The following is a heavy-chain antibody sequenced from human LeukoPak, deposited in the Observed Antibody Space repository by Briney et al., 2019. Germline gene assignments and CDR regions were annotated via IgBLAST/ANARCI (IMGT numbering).Heavy chain of an antibody. CDR1: GFTFSSYG. J-gene: IGHJ6*03. V-gene: IGHV3-30*03. Sequence: GGSLRLSCAGSGFTFSSYGMHWVRQAPGKGLEWVAVISYDGSNKYYADSVKGRFTISRDNSKNTLYLQMNSLRAEDTAVYYCARQTYYDFWSAPYYYYMDVWGKGTTVTVSS. CDR2: ISYDGSNK. D-gene: IGHD3-3*01. CDR3: ARQTYYDFWSAPYYYYMDV.